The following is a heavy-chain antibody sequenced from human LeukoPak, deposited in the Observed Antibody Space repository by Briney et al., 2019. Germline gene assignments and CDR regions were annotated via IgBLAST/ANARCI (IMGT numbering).Heavy chain of an antibody. D-gene: IGHD3-10*01. Sequence: PSETLSLTCAVYGGSFSGYYWSWLRQPPGKGLEWIGEINHSGSTNYNPSLKSRVTISVDTSENQFSLKLSSVTAADTAVYYCASYYYGSGSGGAFDIWGQGTMVTVSS. CDR1: GGSFSGYY. CDR3: ASYYYGSGSGGAFDI. V-gene: IGHV4-34*01. CDR2: INHSGST. J-gene: IGHJ3*02.